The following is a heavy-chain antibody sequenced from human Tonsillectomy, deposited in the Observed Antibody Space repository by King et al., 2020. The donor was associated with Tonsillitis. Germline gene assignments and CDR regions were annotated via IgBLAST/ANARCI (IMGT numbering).Heavy chain of an antibody. Sequence: VQLPQWGAGLLKPSETLSLTCAVYGGSFSGYYWSWIRQPPGKGPEWIGEINHSGSTNYNPSLKSRVTISVDTSKNQFSLKLSSVTAADTAVYYCARGPQVVPAAEAWFDPWGQGTLVTVSS. CDR2: INHSGST. CDR3: ARGPQVVPAAEAWFDP. V-gene: IGHV4-34*01. CDR1: GGSFSGYY. J-gene: IGHJ5*02. D-gene: IGHD2-2*01.